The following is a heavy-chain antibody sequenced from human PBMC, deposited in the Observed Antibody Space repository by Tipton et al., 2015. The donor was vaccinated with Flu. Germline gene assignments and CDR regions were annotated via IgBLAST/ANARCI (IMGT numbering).Heavy chain of an antibody. J-gene: IGHJ4*02. Sequence: TLSLTCTVSGGSIGVTTYYWGWIRQPPGKGLEYIGSVYYTGGTYFNPSLKSRVTVSIDTSKKQFSLKLNSVTAADTAVYYCASYSSSYFDYWGQGTLVTVSS. CDR3: ASYSSSYFDY. CDR2: VYYTGGT. D-gene: IGHD6-6*01. V-gene: IGHV4-39*07. CDR1: GGSIGVTTYY.